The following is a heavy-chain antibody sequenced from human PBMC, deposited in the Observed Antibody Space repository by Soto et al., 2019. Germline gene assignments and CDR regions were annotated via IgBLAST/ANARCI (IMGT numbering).Heavy chain of an antibody. V-gene: IGHV3-15*07. J-gene: IGHJ6*02. D-gene: IGHD2-15*01. CDR1: GFTFSNAW. Sequence: EVQLVESGGGLVKAGGSLKLTCAASGFTFSNAWMNWVRQAPGKGLEWVGRIKSETDGGTADYAAPVKGRFTISRDDSKNTLYLQMDRLITEDTAVYYCTTQNCSGGSCYSGYYYYGLDVWGQGTTVSVSS. CDR2: IKSETDGGTA. CDR3: TTQNCSGGSCYSGYYYYGLDV.